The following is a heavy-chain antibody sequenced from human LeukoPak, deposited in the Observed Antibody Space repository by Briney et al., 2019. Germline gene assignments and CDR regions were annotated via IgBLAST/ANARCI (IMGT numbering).Heavy chain of an antibody. CDR2: IYSSGST. V-gene: IGHV4-59*01. Sequence: SETLSLTCTVSACSIGSYHWSWIRQPPGKGLEWIGYIYSSGSTNYNPYLKSRVTISLDTSKHQFSLKLSFVPAADTAVYYCARGVAAPGTGGLSWFDPWGQGTRVTVSS. D-gene: IGHD6-13*01. CDR3: ARGVAAPGTGGLSWFDP. CDR1: ACSIGSYH. J-gene: IGHJ5*02.